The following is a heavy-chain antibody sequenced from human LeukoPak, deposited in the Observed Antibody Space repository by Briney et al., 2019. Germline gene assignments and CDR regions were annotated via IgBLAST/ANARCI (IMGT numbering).Heavy chain of an antibody. Sequence: SETLSLTCTVSGGSISSHYWSWIRQPPGKGLEWIGYIYYSGSTYYNPSLKSRVTISVDTSKNQFSLKLSSVTAADTAVYYCATNAPYSSSSLAFDIWGQGTMVTVSS. CDR1: GGSISSHY. CDR3: ATNAPYSSSSLAFDI. CDR2: IYYSGST. D-gene: IGHD6-6*01. J-gene: IGHJ3*02. V-gene: IGHV4-59*11.